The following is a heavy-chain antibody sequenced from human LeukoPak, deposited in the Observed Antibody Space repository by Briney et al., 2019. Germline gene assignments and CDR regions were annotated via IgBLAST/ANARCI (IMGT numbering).Heavy chain of an antibody. J-gene: IGHJ4*02. Sequence: PGGSLRLSCAASEFTFRTYGMHWVRQAPGKGLEWVAFISYDGSNKYYADSVKGRFTISRDNSKNTLYLQMNSLRAEDTAVYYCARVAFGGYGATFDYWGQGTLVTVSS. CDR1: EFTFRTYG. CDR2: ISYDGSNK. V-gene: IGHV3-30*03. D-gene: IGHD3-16*01. CDR3: ARVAFGGYGATFDY.